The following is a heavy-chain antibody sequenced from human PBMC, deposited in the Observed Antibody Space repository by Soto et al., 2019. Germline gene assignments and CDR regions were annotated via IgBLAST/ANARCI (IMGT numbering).Heavy chain of an antibody. CDR3: ARFRSSSTRYYYGMGD. V-gene: IGHV3-33*01. CDR1: GFTFSSYC. J-gene: IGHJ6*02. CDR2: MWYDGSNK. D-gene: IGHD2-2*01. Sequence: QVQLVESGGGVVQPGRSLRLSCAASGFTFSSYCMHWVRQAPGKGLEWVAYMWYDGSNKYYADSVKGRFTISRDNAKNTQYLQQNSLRAESTAVQYCARFRSSSTRYYYGMGDWGHGSTVTVS.